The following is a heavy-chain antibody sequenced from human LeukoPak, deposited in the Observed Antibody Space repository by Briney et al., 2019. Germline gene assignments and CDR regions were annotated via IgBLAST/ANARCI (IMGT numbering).Heavy chain of an antibody. V-gene: IGHV1-18*01. CDR2: ISAYNGNA. Sequence: GASVKVSCKASGYTFTSYGISWVRQAPGQGLEWTGWISAYNGNANYAQKLQGRVTMTTDTSTSTAYMELRSLRSDDTAVYYCARAFRNGVDTASEGGVGYWGQGTLVTVSS. J-gene: IGHJ4*02. CDR1: GYTFTSYG. CDR3: ARAFRNGVDTASEGGVGY. D-gene: IGHD5-18*01.